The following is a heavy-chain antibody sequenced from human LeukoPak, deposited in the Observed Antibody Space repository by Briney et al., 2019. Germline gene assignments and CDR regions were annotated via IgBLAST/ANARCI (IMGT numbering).Heavy chain of an antibody. V-gene: IGHV4-59*08. CDR3: ARHVGWYFDL. Sequence: PETLSLTCTVSGGSISSYYWSWIRQPPGKGLEWIGYIYYSGSTNYNPSLKSRVTISVDTSKNQFSLKLSSVTAADTAVYYCARHVGWYFDLWGRGTLVTVSS. D-gene: IGHD1-26*01. J-gene: IGHJ2*01. CDR1: GGSISSYY. CDR2: IYYSGST.